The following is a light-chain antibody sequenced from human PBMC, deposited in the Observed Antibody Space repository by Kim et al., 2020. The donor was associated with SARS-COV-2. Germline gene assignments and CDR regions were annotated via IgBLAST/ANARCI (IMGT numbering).Light chain of an antibody. Sequence: EIVLTQSPAALSLSPGERATLSCRASQSVSSYLAWYQQKPGQAPRLLIYDASNRATGIPARFSGSGSGTDFTLTISSLEPEDFAVYYCQHRSSWPRTFGQGTKLEI. V-gene: IGKV3-11*01. CDR2: DAS. J-gene: IGKJ2*01. CDR3: QHRSSWPRT. CDR1: QSVSSY.